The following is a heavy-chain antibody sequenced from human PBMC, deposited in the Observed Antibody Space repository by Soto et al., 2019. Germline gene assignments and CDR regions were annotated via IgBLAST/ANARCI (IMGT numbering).Heavy chain of an antibody. CDR2: ISPGSRYP. CDR1: GFTFGYSY. Sequence: AGGSLRLSCAGSGFTFGYSYMSWIRQAPGKGLEWLSYISPGSRYPAYADSVKGRFTISRDNAKRSLYLQMMSLTAEDTAIYYCVRGGGGGLFDPWGQGTMVTVS. D-gene: IGHD2-15*01. V-gene: IGHV3-11*06. CDR3: VRGGGGGLFDP. J-gene: IGHJ5*02.